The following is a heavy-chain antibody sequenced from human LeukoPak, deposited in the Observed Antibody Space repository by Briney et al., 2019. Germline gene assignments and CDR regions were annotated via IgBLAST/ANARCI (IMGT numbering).Heavy chain of an antibody. CDR2: IYTSGST. J-gene: IGHJ5*02. D-gene: IGHD6-13*01. V-gene: IGHV4-61*02. CDR3: ARWGLIAAAGTGWFDP. CDR1: GGSISSGRYY. Sequence: PSETLSLTCTVSGGSISSGRYYWRWIRQPAGKGQEWIGRIYTSGSTNYNPSLKSRVTISVDTSKNQFSLKLSSVTAADTAVYYCARWGLIAAAGTGWFDPWGQGTLVTVSS.